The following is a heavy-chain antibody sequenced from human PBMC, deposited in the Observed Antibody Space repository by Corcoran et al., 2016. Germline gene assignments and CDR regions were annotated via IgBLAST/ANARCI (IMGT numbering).Heavy chain of an antibody. CDR1: GFTVGSNH. Sequence: EVQLVESGGGLIQPGGSLRLSCAASGFTVGSNHMNWVRQAPGKGLEWVSVIYSGGNTYYADSVNGRFTISRDNSKNMLYLLMNSLRAGDTAVYYCARAPGLRSTIWENGMDVWGQGTTVTVSS. V-gene: IGHV3-53*01. CDR2: IYSGGNT. J-gene: IGHJ6*01. CDR3: ARAPGLRSTIWENGMDV. D-gene: IGHD2-2*01.